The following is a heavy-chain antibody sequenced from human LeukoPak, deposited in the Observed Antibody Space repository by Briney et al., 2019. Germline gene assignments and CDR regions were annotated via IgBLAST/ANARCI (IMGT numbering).Heavy chain of an antibody. D-gene: IGHD5-12*01. CDR3: ARGLPVIVANDGGDD. J-gene: IGHJ4*02. CDR1: GYTFTGYY. CDR2: INPNSGGT. Sequence: ASVKVSCKASGYTFTGYYMHWVRQAPGQGLEWMGWINPNSGGTNYAQKFQGRVTMTRDTSISTAYMELSRLRSDDTAVYYCARGLPVIVANDGGDDWGQGTLVTFPS. V-gene: IGHV1-2*02.